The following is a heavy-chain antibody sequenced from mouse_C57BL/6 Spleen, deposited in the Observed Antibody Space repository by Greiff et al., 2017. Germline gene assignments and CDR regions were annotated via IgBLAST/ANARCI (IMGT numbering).Heavy chain of an antibody. CDR3: AREGPWEGAMDY. D-gene: IGHD4-1*01. J-gene: IGHJ4*01. Sequence: VQLQQPGAELVRPGSSVKLSCKASGYTFTSYWMHWVKQRPIQGLEWIGNIDPSDSETHYNQKFKDKATLTVDKSSSTAYMQLSSLTSEDSAVYYCAREGPWEGAMDYRGQGTSVTVSS. CDR2: IDPSDSET. CDR1: GYTFTSYW. V-gene: IGHV1-52*01.